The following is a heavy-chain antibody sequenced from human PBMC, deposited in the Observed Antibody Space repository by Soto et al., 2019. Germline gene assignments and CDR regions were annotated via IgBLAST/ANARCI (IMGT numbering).Heavy chain of an antibody. CDR1: GGSISSYY. D-gene: IGHD3-9*01. Sequence: SETLSLTCTVSGGSISSYYWSWIRQPPGKGLEWIGYIYYSGSTNYNPSLKSRVTISVDTSKNQFSLKLSSVTAADTAVYYCARGIFPGLNDILTGYFDYSGQGTLVTVSS. J-gene: IGHJ4*02. CDR3: ARGIFPGLNDILTGYFDY. V-gene: IGHV4-59*01. CDR2: IYYSGST.